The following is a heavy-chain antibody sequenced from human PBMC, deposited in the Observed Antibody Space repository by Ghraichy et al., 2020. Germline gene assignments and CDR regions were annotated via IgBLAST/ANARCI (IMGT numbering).Heavy chain of an antibody. Sequence: SQTLSLTCTVYGGSFSGYYWSWLRQPPGKGLEWSGEIKLSGSTSYSPSLRSRVTISVDTSKNQFSLKLTSLTAADTAMYYCSRGLSYGDYVVAFGYWGQGTLVTVSS. CDR1: GGSFSGYY. CDR2: IKLSGST. J-gene: IGHJ4*02. D-gene: IGHD4-17*01. CDR3: SRGLSYGDYVVAFGY. V-gene: IGHV4-34*01.